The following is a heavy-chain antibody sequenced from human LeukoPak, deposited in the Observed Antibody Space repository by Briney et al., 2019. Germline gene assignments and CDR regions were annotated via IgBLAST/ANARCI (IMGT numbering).Heavy chain of an antibody. CDR2: IKQDGSEK. CDR1: GFTFSSYW. Sequence: PGGSLRLSCVASGFTFSSYWMSRVRQAPGKGLEWVANIKQDGSEKHYVDSVKGRFTISRDNAKNSLYLQMSGLRAEDTAVYYCASSFRDREEKIDYWGQGTLVTVSS. V-gene: IGHV3-7*01. CDR3: ASSFRDREEKIDY. J-gene: IGHJ4*02. D-gene: IGHD1-14*01.